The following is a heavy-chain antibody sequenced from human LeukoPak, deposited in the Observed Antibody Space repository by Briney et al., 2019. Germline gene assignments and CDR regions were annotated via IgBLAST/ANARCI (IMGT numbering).Heavy chain of an antibody. CDR3: ARDRVYGGNSQEAFDI. CDR2: IYYSGST. CDR1: GGSISSGGYY. V-gene: IGHV4-31*03. D-gene: IGHD4-23*01. Sequence: SETLSLTCTVSGGSISSGGYYWSWIRQHPGKGLEWIGYIYYSGSTYYNPSLKSRVTISVDTSKNQFSLKLSSVTPADTAVYYCARDRVYGGNSQEAFDIWGQGTMVTVSS. J-gene: IGHJ3*02.